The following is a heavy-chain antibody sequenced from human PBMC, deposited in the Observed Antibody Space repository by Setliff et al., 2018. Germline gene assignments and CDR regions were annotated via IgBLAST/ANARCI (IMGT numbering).Heavy chain of an antibody. J-gene: IGHJ4*02. CDR2: IYRGDRDT. Sequence: GGSLRLSCTASGFTLGDYAMSWVRQAPGKGLEWVSTIYRGDRDTFYTDSVKGRFTVSRDNAKNTLFLQMNDLRAEDTAIYYCVKDRGTNWSEGFDSWGQGTLVTVSS. CDR1: GFTLGDYA. D-gene: IGHD7-27*01. V-gene: IGHV3-23*03. CDR3: VKDRGTNWSEGFDS.